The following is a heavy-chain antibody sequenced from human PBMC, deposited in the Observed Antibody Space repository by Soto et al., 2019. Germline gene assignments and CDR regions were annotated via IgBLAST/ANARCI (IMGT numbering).Heavy chain of an antibody. J-gene: IGHJ4*02. D-gene: IGHD6-6*01. Sequence: QVQMQESGPGLVKPSETLSLTCSVSGGSISRYYWSWIRQPPGKGLEWMGYVYYNGNTNYNPSLESRVSISVDTSKNQFSLRLRSVTAADTAVYYCARVEYTRVWYPFDYWGQGKLVTVSS. V-gene: IGHV4-59*01. CDR2: VYYNGNT. CDR1: GGSISRYY. CDR3: ARVEYTRVWYPFDY.